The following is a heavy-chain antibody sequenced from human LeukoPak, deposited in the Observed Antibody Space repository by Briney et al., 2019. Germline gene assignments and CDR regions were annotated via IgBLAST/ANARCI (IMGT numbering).Heavy chain of an antibody. V-gene: IGHV3-30-3*01. CDR3: AKESLSEYFDN. Sequence: GGSLRLSCAASGFTFSSYPMHWVRQTPGKGLEWVAILSSDGVNKRYADSVQGRLTISRDNFKNTLYLQMNSLRAEDTAVYYCAKESLSEYFDNWGQGTPVTVSS. J-gene: IGHJ4*02. CDR1: GFTFSSYP. D-gene: IGHD6-19*01. CDR2: LSSDGVNK.